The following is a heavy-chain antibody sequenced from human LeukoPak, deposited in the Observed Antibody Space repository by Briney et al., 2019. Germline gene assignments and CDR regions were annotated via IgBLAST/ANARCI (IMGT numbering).Heavy chain of an antibody. CDR1: GFTFSSYW. CDR2: IDSDGSST. D-gene: IGHD3-10*01. Sequence: GGSLRLSCAASGFTFSSYWMHWVRQAPGEGLVWVSRIDSDGSSTTYAVSVKGRFTISRDNVKNTLYLQMNSLRAEDTAVYYCARDGEGGYPVDYWGQGTLVTVSS. V-gene: IGHV3-74*01. J-gene: IGHJ4*02. CDR3: ARDGEGGYPVDY.